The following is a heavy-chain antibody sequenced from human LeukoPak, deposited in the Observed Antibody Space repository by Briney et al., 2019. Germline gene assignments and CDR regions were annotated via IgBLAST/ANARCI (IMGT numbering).Heavy chain of an antibody. CDR3: ARDSSITIFGVGHRPYYMDV. J-gene: IGHJ6*03. V-gene: IGHV1-69*04. D-gene: IGHD3-3*01. CDR1: GGTFSSYA. CDR2: IIPILGIA. Sequence: SVKVSCKASGGTFSSYAISWVRQAPGQGLEWMGRIIPILGIANYAQKFQGRVTITTDESTSTAYMELSSLRSEDTAVYYCARDSSITIFGVGHRPYYMDVWGKGTTVTVSS.